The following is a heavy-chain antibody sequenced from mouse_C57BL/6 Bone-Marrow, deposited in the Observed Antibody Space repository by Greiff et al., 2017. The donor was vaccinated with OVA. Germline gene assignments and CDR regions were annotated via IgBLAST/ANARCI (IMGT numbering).Heavy chain of an antibody. V-gene: IGHV1-59*01. CDR3: ARESRGDY. J-gene: IGHJ4*01. CDR1: GYTFTSYW. CDR2: IDPSDSYT. Sequence: VKLQQPGAELVRPGTSVKLSCKASGYTFTSYWMHWVKQRPGQGLEWIGVIDPSDSYTNYNQKFKGKATLTVDTSSSTAYMQLSSLTSEDSAVYYCARESRGDYWGQGTSVTVSS. D-gene: IGHD3-1*01.